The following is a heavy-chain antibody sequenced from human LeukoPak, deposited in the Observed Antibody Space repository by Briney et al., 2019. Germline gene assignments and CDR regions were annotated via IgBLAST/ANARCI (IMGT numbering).Heavy chain of an antibody. CDR2: IYYSGST. J-gene: IGHJ4*02. D-gene: IGHD3-10*01. CDR3: ARSYGSGSYQYYFDY. CDR1: GGSISSYY. V-gene: IGHV4-59*01. Sequence: SETLSLTCTVSGGSISSYYWSWIRQPPGKGLEWIGYIYYSGSTNYNPSLKSRATISVDTSKNQFSLKLSSVTAADTAVYYRARSYGSGSYQYYFDYWGQGTLVTVSS.